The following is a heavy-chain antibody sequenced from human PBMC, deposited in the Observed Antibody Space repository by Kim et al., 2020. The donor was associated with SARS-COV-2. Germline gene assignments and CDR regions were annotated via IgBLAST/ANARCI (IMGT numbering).Heavy chain of an antibody. CDR2: INSNRSNI. J-gene: IGHJ3*01. D-gene: IGHD6-25*01. Sequence: GGSLRLSCAACGFTFNSYSMTWIRQTPGKGLEWVSYINSNRSNIFYADSVKGRFTISRDNAKTSLYLQMDSLRAEDTAVYYCTRGGSDGSHAFDPWGQGT. V-gene: IGHV3-48*04. CDR3: TRGGSDGSHAFDP. CDR1: GFTFNSYS.